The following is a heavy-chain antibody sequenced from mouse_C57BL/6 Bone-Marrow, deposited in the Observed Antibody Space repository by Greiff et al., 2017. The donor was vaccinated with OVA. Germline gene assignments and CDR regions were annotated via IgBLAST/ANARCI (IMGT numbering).Heavy chain of an antibody. D-gene: IGHD2-1*01. CDR2: IDPADGAT. Sequence: EVQLQQSGAELVRPGASVKLSCTASGFTFTDYYMHWVKQRPEQGLEWIGRIDPADGATEYDPKFKGKATLTADTSSNTAYLQLSSLTSEDTADYYSTTSYGIYVVAYWGQGTLVTVSA. J-gene: IGHJ3*01. V-gene: IGHV14-1*01. CDR3: TTSYGIYVVAY. CDR1: GFTFTDYY.